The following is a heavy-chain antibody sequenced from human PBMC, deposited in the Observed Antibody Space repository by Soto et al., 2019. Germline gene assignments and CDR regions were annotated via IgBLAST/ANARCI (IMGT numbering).Heavy chain of an antibody. CDR2: IDWDDDK. Sequence: GSGPTLVNPTQTLTLTCTFSGFSLSTSGMCVSWIRQPPGKALEWLALIDWDDDKYYSTSLKTRLTISKDTSKNQVVLTMTNMDPVDTATYYCARIPPSHYYDSSPSYYGMDARGQGPPVTV. J-gene: IGHJ6*02. D-gene: IGHD3-22*01. V-gene: IGHV2-70*01. CDR1: GFSLSTSGMC. CDR3: ARIPPSHYYDSSPSYYGMDA.